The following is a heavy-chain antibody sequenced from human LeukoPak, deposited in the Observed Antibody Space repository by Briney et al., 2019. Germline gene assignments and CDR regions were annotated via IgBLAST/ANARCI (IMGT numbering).Heavy chain of an antibody. CDR2: INPNIGGT. CDR3: ASLTVTNPGMDV. Sequence: ASVKVSCKASGYTFTGYYMHWVRQAPGQGLEWMGRINPNIGGTNYAQKFQGRVTMTRDTSISTAYMELSRLRSDDTAVYYCASLTVTNPGMDVWGQGTTVTVSS. J-gene: IGHJ6*02. D-gene: IGHD4-11*01. CDR1: GYTFTGYY. V-gene: IGHV1-2*06.